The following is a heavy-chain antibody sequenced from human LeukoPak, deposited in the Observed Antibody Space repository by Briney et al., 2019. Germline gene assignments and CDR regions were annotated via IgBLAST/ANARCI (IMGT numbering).Heavy chain of an antibody. Sequence: GASVKVSCKASGYTFTDYYMHWVRQAPGQGLEWMGWINPNSGGTNYAQKFQGRVTMTRDTSISTAYMELSRLRSDDTAVYYCNLRAAAADAWGVVFDYWGQGTLVTVSS. CDR3: NLRAAAADAWGVVFDY. J-gene: IGHJ4*02. CDR2: INPNSGGT. V-gene: IGHV1-2*02. D-gene: IGHD6-13*01. CDR1: GYTFTDYY.